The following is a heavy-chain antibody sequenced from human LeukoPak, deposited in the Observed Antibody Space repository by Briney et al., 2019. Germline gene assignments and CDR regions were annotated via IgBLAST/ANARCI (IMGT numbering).Heavy chain of an antibody. CDR1: GFTFSSYA. V-gene: IGHV3-23*01. CDR3: ANQGFSVTPAY. D-gene: IGHD4-11*01. J-gene: IGHJ4*02. Sequence: GGSLRLSCAASGFTFSSYAMSWVRQAPGKGLEWVSAISGSGGSTYYADSVKGRFTISRDDSKNTLYLQMNSLRAEDTAVYYCANQGFSVTPAYWGQGTLVTVSS. CDR2: ISGSGGST.